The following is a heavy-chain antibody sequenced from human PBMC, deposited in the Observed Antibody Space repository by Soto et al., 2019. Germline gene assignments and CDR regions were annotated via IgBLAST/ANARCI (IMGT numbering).Heavy chain of an antibody. D-gene: IGHD2-15*01. CDR3: ATQGFGILHGLVDV. CDR1: GGSFSSFY. CDR2: VYYSGTT. Sequence: SETLSLTCTVSGGSFSSFYWSWIRQPPGKGLEWIGYVYYSGTTNYNPSLKGRVSISVDTSKNQFSLKLTSVTAADTAVYYCATQGFGILHGLVDVWGQGTTVTVSS. V-gene: IGHV4-59*01. J-gene: IGHJ6*02.